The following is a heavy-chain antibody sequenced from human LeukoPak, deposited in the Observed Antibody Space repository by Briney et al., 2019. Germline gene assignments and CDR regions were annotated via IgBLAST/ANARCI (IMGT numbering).Heavy chain of an antibody. J-gene: IGHJ4*02. Sequence: GASVKVSCKASGYTFTGYYMHWVRQAPGQRREWMGWINPNSGGTNYAQKFQGRVTMTRDTSISTAYMELSRLRSDDTAVYYCARSTPKRWLLLGGQGTLVTVSS. D-gene: IGHD5-24*01. CDR1: GYTFTGYY. CDR3: ARSTPKRWLLL. V-gene: IGHV1-2*02. CDR2: INPNSGGT.